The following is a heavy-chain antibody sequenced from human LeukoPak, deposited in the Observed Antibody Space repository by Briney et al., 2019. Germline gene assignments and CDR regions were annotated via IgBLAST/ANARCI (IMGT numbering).Heavy chain of an antibody. Sequence: ASVKVSCKASGDTFTSYYMHWVRQAPGRGLEWMRIINPSGGNTSYAQKFQGRVSMTRDTSTSTVYMELSSLRSGDTAVYYCARDVSDCSGGSCYSYFDYWGQGTLVTASS. J-gene: IGHJ4*02. CDR1: GDTFTSYY. CDR3: ARDVSDCSGGSCYSYFDY. CDR2: INPSGGNT. V-gene: IGHV1-46*01. D-gene: IGHD2-15*01.